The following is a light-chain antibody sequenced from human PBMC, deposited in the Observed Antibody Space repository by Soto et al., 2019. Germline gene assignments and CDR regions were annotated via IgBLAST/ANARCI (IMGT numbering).Light chain of an antibody. Sequence: QSVLTQPASVSGSPGQSITISCTGSSSDVGTYNLVSWYQQHPGKAPKLILYEGTKRPSGGSTRFSGSKSGNTASLSISGLRAEDEADYYCSSYTSRSTWLFGGGTKLTVL. CDR2: EGT. CDR3: SSYTSRSTWL. V-gene: IGLV2-14*02. CDR1: SSDVGTYNL. J-gene: IGLJ3*02.